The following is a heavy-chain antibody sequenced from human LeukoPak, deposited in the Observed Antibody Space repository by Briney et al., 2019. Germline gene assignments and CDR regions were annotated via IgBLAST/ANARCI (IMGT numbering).Heavy chain of an antibody. Sequence: SETLRLSCTVSGGSISSYYWSWIRQPAGKGLEWIGRIYTSGSTNYNPSLKSRVTISVDKSKNQFSLKLSSVTAADTAVYYCARGGAPAFDYWGQGTLGTVSS. CDR1: GGSISSYY. J-gene: IGHJ4*02. CDR2: IYTSGST. CDR3: ARGGAPAFDY. D-gene: IGHD1-26*01. V-gene: IGHV4-4*07.